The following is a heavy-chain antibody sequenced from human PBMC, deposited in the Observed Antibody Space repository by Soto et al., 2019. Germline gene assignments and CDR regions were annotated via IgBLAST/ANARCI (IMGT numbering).Heavy chain of an antibody. D-gene: IGHD2-2*01. V-gene: IGHV3-48*01. Sequence: EVQLVESGGNLVQPGGSLRLSCAASGFTFSSYSMNWVRQAPGRGLEWVSYISSSSNTVYYADSVKGRFTISRDYDKNSEYLHMNSLRAEDTAVYYCTRPLGRYCSSTRCLGFDYWGQGTLVTVSS. J-gene: IGHJ4*02. CDR2: ISSSSNTV. CDR3: TRPLGRYCSSTRCLGFDY. CDR1: GFTFSSYS.